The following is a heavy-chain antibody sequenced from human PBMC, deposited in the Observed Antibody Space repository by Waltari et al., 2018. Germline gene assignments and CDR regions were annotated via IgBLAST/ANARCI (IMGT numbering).Heavy chain of an antibody. CDR1: GGSFSGYY. D-gene: IGHD3-9*01. J-gene: IGHJ4*02. V-gene: IGHV4-34*01. CDR3: AREYYDILTGYYTVRYLDY. Sequence: QVQLQQWGAGLLKPSETLSLTCAVYGGSFSGYYWSWIRQPPGKGLEWIGEINHSGSTNYNPSPKSRVTISVDTSKNQFSLKLSSVTAADTAVYYCAREYYDILTGYYTVRYLDYWGQGTLVTVSS. CDR2: INHSGST.